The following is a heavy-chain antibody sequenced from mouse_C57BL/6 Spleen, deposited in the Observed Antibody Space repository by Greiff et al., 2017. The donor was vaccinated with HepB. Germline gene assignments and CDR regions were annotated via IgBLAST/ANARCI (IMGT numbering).Heavy chain of an antibody. V-gene: IGHV5-4*01. CDR2: ISDGGSYT. CDR3: ARVPLLRNFDY. CDR1: GFTFSSYA. J-gene: IGHJ2*01. Sequence: EVQRVESGGGLVKPGGSLKLSCAASGFTFSSYAMSWVRQTPEKRLEWVATISDGGSYTYYPDNVKGRFTISRDNAKNNLYLQMSHLKSEDTAMYYCARVPLLRNFDYWGQGTTLTVSS. D-gene: IGHD1-2*01.